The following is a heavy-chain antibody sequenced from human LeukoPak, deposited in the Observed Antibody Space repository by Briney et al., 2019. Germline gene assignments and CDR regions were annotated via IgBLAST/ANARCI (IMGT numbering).Heavy chain of an antibody. D-gene: IGHD4-17*01. CDR1: GFTLSSYG. CDR3: AKSLYGDYGY. V-gene: IGHV3-30*18. Sequence: GGSLTLSCAASGFTLSSYGMHWVRQAPAKGLEWVAVISYDGSNKYYADSVKGRFTISRDNSKNTLYLQMNSLRAEDTAVYYCAKSLYGDYGYWGQGTLVTVSS. J-gene: IGHJ4*02. CDR2: ISYDGSNK.